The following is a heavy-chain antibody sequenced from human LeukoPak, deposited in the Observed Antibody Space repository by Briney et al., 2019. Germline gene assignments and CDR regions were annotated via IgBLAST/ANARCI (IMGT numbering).Heavy chain of an antibody. D-gene: IGHD3-16*02. J-gene: IGHJ4*02. Sequence: GSLRLSCAASGFTFSDYYMSWIRQPPGKGLEWIGYIYYSGSTNYNPSLKSRVTLSVDKSKNQFSLRLNSVTAADTAMYYCARSHDHLWGNYPDYWGQGTLVTVS. V-gene: IGHV4-59*12. CDR3: ARSHDHLWGNYPDY. CDR1: GFTFSDYY. CDR2: IYYSGST.